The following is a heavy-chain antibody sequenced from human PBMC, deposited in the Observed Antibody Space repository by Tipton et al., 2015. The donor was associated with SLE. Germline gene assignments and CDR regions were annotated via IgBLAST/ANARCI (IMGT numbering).Heavy chain of an antibody. CDR3: AGSSERGSFKLDY. CDR2: INHSGST. J-gene: IGHJ4*02. V-gene: IGHV4-39*07. CDR1: GGSISSSSYY. D-gene: IGHD6-19*01. Sequence: TLSLTCTVSGGSISSSSYYWGWIRQPPGKGLEWIGEINHSGSTNYNPSLKSRVTISVDTSKNQFSLKLSSVTAADTAVYYCAGSSERGSFKLDYWGQGTLVTVSS.